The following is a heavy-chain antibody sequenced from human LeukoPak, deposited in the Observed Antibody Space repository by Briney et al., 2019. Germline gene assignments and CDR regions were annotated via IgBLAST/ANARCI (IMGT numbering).Heavy chain of an antibody. D-gene: IGHD3-10*01. J-gene: IGHJ5*02. CDR1: GGSISSGGYS. CDR2: IYHSGST. Sequence: SETLSLTCAVSGGSISSGGYSWSWIRQPPGKGLEWIGYIYHSGSTYYNPSLKSRVTISVDRSKNQFSLKLSSVTAADTAVYYCARVTGAKNWFDPWGQGTLVTVSS. CDR3: ARVTGAKNWFDP. V-gene: IGHV4-30-2*01.